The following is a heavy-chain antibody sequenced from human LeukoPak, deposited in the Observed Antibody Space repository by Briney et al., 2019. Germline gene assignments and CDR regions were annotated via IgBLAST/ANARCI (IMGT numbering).Heavy chain of an antibody. V-gene: IGHV4-39*07. CDR3: AREVPYYDFWSGYQVPIYYYMDV. CDR1: GGSIRSTSYY. CDR2: VHYSGST. D-gene: IGHD3-3*01. Sequence: PSETLSLTCTVSGGSIRSTSYYWGWIRQPPGKGLEWLGSVHYSGSTYDNPSLKSRVTISVDTSKNQFSLKLSSVTAADTAVYYCAREVPYYDFWSGYQVPIYYYMDVWGKGTTVTASS. J-gene: IGHJ6*03.